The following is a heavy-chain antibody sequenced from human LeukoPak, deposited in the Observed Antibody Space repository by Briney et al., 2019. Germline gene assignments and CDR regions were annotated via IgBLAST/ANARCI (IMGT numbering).Heavy chain of an antibody. CDR2: ISYSGST. CDR1: GGSISSSSYY. CDR3: ARQDSEGRWPNDY. Sequence: SETLSLTCAVSGGSISSSSYYWGWIRQPPGKGLEWIGSISYSGSTYYNPSLKIRATISVDTSKNQFSLKLTSVTATDTAMYYCARQDSEGRWPNDYWGQGTLVTVSS. D-gene: IGHD5-24*01. V-gene: IGHV4-39*01. J-gene: IGHJ4*02.